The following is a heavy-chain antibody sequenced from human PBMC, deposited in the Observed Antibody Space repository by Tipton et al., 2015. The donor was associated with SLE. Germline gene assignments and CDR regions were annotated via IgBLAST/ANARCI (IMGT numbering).Heavy chain of an antibody. V-gene: IGHV3-21*03. D-gene: IGHD3-10*01. CDR3: AGDDYASGIT. J-gene: IGHJ5*02. CDR1: GFTFHDYA. CDR2: ISSSSRYI. Sequence: SLRLSCAASGFTFHDYAMHWVRQAPGKGLEWVSSISSSSRYIYHAESLKGRFTISRDNAKNSLYLQMNSLRVEDTAVYFCAGDDYASGITWGQGTLVTVSS.